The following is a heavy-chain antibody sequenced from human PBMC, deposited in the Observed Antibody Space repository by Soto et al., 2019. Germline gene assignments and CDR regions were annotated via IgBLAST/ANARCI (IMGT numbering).Heavy chain of an antibody. J-gene: IGHJ4*02. CDR1: GFTFSNAW. CDR2: IKSKTDGGTT. D-gene: IGHD6-19*01. V-gene: IGHV3-15*01. Sequence: EVQLVESGGGLVKPGGSLRLSCAASGFTFSNAWMSWVRQAPGKGLEWAGRIKSKTDGGTTDYAAPVKGRFTISRDDSKNTLYLQMNSLKTEDTAVYYCTTVGIAVEARVDYWGQGTLVTVSS. CDR3: TTVGIAVEARVDY.